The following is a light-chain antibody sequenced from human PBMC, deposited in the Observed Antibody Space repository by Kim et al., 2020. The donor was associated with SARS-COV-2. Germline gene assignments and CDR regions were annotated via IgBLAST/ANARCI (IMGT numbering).Light chain of an antibody. CDR2: QDS. Sequence: VSVSQGETASITCSGDKLGDKYACWYQQKPGQSPVLVIYQDSKRPSGIPERFSGSNSGNTATLTISGTQAMDEADYYCQAWDSHYVFGTGTKVTVL. J-gene: IGLJ1*01. V-gene: IGLV3-1*01. CDR1: KLGDKY. CDR3: QAWDSHYV.